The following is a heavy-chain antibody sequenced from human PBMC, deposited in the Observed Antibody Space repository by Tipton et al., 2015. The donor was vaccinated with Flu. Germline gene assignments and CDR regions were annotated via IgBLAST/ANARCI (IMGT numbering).Heavy chain of an antibody. CDR2: IKSNLLGATT. J-gene: IGHJ4*02. V-gene: IGHV3-15*01. Sequence: SLRLSCAGSGFTFRNAWMTWVRQAPGKGLEWVGRIKSNLLGATTDFAAPVKGRFTISRDDSRNTGYLQMNSLKTEDTAVYYCHTDGGIMPWGPNYWGQGTLVTVSS. CDR1: GFTFRNAW. D-gene: IGHD7-27*01. CDR3: HTDGGIMPWGPNY.